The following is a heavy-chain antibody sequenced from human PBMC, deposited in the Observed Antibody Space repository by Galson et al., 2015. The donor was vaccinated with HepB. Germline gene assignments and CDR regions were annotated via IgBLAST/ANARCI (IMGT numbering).Heavy chain of an antibody. CDR3: TRFWSGSAFDY. D-gene: IGHD3-3*01. CDR2: IRSKACGGTT. Sequence: SLRLSCAASGFTFGDYAMSWFRQAPGKGLEWVGFIRSKACGGTTEYAASVKGRFTISRDDSKSIAYLQMNSLKTEDTAVYYCTRFWSGSAFDYWGQGTLVTVSS. J-gene: IGHJ4*02. V-gene: IGHV3-49*03. CDR1: GFTFGDYA.